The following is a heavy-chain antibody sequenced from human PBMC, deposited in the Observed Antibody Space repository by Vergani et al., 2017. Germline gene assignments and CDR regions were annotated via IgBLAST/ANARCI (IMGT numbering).Heavy chain of an antibody. CDR2: IEHTGRP. Sequence: QVQLQQWGGGLLKPSETLSLTCVVNGGSFTSYHWTWIRQSLGEGLEWVGDIEHTGRPDYNPSLKRRLTMSVDKSRNHFSLTLNSVTATDTAIYFCARVNTETNGHLYYYYYMDVWGQGTAVTVS. CDR3: ARVNTETNGHLYYYYYMDV. V-gene: IGHV4-34*01. J-gene: IGHJ6*03. CDR1: GGSFTSYH. D-gene: IGHD4-11*01.